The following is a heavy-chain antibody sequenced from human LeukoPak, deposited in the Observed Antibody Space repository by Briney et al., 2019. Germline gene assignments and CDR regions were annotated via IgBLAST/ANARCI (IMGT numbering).Heavy chain of an antibody. Sequence: GGSLRLSCVASGFSFHSYAMTWVRQAPGKGVEWVSGISGSAVSTHYADSVKGRFTISRDNSKSTLYAQMNSLRAEDTAVYYCARGTLPDYFDSLDDAFDIWGQGTMVTVSS. V-gene: IGHV3-23*01. CDR2: ISGSAVST. J-gene: IGHJ3*02. CDR1: GFSFHSYA. CDR3: ARGTLPDYFDSLDDAFDI. D-gene: IGHD3-22*01.